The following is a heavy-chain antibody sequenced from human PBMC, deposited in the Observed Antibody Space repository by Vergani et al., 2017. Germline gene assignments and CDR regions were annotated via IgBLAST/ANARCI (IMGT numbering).Heavy chain of an antibody. CDR1: GGTFSSYA. D-gene: IGHD6-13*01. J-gene: IGHJ5*02. CDR2: IIHIFGTS. Sequence: QVQLVQSGAEVKKPGSSVKVSCKASGGTFSSYAISWVRQAPGQGLEWMGGIIHIFGTSNYAQKFQGRVTITADESTSTAYMELGSLRSEDTVVYYCASDLTSSWYKTPNWFDPWGQGTLVTVSS. V-gene: IGHV1-69*01. CDR3: ASDLTSSWYKTPNWFDP.